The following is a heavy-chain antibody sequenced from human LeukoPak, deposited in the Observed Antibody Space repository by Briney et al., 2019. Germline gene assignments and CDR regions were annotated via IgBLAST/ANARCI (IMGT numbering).Heavy chain of an antibody. CDR1: GFTFSTYS. D-gene: IGHD3-10*01. Sequence: PGGSLRLSCAASGFTFSTYSMNWVRQAPGKGLEWVSSISSGSGCIYYADSVKGRFTISRDNAKNSLYLQMNSLRAEDTAVYYCARDSGSYYAFDYWGQGTLVTVSS. CDR3: ARDSGSYYAFDY. V-gene: IGHV3-21*01. J-gene: IGHJ4*02. CDR2: ISSGSGCI.